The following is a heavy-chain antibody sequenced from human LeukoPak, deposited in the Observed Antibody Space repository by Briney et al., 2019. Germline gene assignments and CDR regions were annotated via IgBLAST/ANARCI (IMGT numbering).Heavy chain of an antibody. CDR3: ARDIAGDTKFDY. D-gene: IGHD1-26*01. J-gene: IGHJ4*02. CDR2: ISFDGNNK. V-gene: IGHV3-30-3*01. CDR1: GFTFTSYS. Sequence: AGSLRLACAASGFTFTSYSMHWVRQAPGKGLEWVTAISFDGNNKYYADSVKGRFTTSRDNSKNTLYLEMNSLRPEDTAVYYCARDIAGDTKFDYWGQGVLVTVSS.